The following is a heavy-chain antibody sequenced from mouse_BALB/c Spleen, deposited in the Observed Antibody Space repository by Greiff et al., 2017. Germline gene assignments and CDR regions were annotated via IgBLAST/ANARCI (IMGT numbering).Heavy chain of an antibody. D-gene: IGHD1-1*02. CDR3: ASNYGYYAMDY. CDR1: GFTFSSYY. CDR2: INSNGGST. J-gene: IGHJ4*01. Sequence: EVKLMESGGGLVKLGGSLKLSCAASGFTFSSYYMSWVRQTPEKRLELVAAINSNGGSTYYPDTVKGRFTISRDNAKNTLYLQMSSLKSEDTALYYCASNYGYYAMDYWGQGTSVTVSS. V-gene: IGHV5-6-2*01.